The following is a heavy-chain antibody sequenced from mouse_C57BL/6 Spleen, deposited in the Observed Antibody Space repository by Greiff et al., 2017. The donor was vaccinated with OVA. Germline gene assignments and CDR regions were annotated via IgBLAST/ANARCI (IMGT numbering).Heavy chain of an antibody. V-gene: IGHV1-53*01. CDR3: ARWPLRLYFDY. J-gene: IGHJ2*01. CDR2: INPSNGGT. CDR1: GYTFTSYW. Sequence: QVQLQQPGTELVKPGASVKLSCKASGYTFTSYWMHWVKQRPGQGLEWIGNINPSNGGTKYNEKFKSKATLTVDKSSSPAYMQLSSLTSEDSAVYYCARWPLRLYFDYWGQGTTLTVSS. D-gene: IGHD3-2*02.